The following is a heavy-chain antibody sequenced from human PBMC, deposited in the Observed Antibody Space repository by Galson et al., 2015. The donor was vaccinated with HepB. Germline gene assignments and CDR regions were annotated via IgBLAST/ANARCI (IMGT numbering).Heavy chain of an antibody. CDR2: MTGSGASA. V-gene: IGHV3-23*01. Sequence: SLRLSCAASGFTFRSFAMTWVRQTPGKGLEWVSHMTGSGASAYYADSVKGRFTISRDNPNSTLYLQMNSLRAEDTAVYYCARAPRLGYSYVQVLDYWGQGTLVTVSS. D-gene: IGHD5-18*01. CDR1: GFTFRSFA. CDR3: ARAPRLGYSYVQVLDY. J-gene: IGHJ4*02.